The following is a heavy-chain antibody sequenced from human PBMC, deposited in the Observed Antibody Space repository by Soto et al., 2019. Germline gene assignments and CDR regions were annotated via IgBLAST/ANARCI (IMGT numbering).Heavy chain of an antibody. CDR3: ARRLVVAATYAFDI. V-gene: IGHV5-51*01. D-gene: IGHD2-15*01. Sequence: VESLKISCKGSGYSFTSYWIGWVRQMPGKGLEWMGIIYPGDSDTRYSPSFQGQVTISADKSISTAYLQLSSLKASDTAMYYCARRLVVAATYAFDIWGQGTMVTVSS. CDR1: GYSFTSYW. J-gene: IGHJ3*02. CDR2: IYPGDSDT.